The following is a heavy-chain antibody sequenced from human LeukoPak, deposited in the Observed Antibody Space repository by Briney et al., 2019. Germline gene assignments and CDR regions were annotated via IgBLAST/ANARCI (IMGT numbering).Heavy chain of an antibody. CDR3: ARIMVRGVIIPAY. CDR2: INTNTGNP. CDR1: GYTFTSYA. Sequence: ASVRVSCKASGYTFTSYAMDWVRQAPGQGLEWMGWINTNTGNPTYAQGFTGRFVFSLDTSVNTAYLQISSLKAEDTAVYYCARIMVRGVIIPAYWGQGTLVTVSS. V-gene: IGHV7-4-1*02. D-gene: IGHD3-10*01. J-gene: IGHJ4*02.